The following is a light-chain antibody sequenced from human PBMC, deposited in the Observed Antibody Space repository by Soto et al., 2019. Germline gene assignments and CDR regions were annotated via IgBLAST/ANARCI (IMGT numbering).Light chain of an antibody. CDR1: QSVSDN. V-gene: IGKV3-15*01. CDR2: GAS. CDR3: QHYSPTPPRT. Sequence: EIVMTQSPATLSVSPGERATLSCRASQSVSDNLAWHQQKPGQAPRLLIYGASTRATGIPARFSGSGSGTEFTRTIRSLQSEDSAIYYCQHYSPTPPRTLGQGTKVEI. J-gene: IGKJ1*01.